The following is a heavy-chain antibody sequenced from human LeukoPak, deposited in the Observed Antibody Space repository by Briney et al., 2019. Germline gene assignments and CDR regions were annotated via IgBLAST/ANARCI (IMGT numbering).Heavy chain of an antibody. CDR2: IKQDGSEK. CDR3: ARAGNWNDGGYLDY. Sequence: EGSLRLSCAASAFSFSTYWMSWVRQAPGEGLEWVANIKQDGSEKYYVDTVKGRFNISRDNAKNSLYLQMNSLRAEDTAVYYCARAGNWNDGGYLDYWGQGTLVTVSS. D-gene: IGHD1-20*01. V-gene: IGHV3-7*01. CDR1: AFSFSTYW. J-gene: IGHJ4*02.